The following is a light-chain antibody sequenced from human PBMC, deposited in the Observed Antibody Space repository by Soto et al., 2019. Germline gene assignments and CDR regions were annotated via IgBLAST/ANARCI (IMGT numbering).Light chain of an antibody. Sequence: EFVLTQSPGTLSLSPGERATLSCRASQSLANSFIAWYQQKPGQAPRLLIYDTSSRASGIPDRFSGSGSGTDFTLTISRLEPEDFAVYYCQQYGSSGTFGQGTKVDNK. CDR2: DTS. J-gene: IGKJ1*01. CDR3: QQYGSSGT. V-gene: IGKV3-20*01. CDR1: QSLANSF.